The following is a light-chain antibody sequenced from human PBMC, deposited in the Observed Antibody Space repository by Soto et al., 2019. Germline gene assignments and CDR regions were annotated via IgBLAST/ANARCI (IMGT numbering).Light chain of an antibody. V-gene: IGLV2-23*02. CDR2: KVS. CDR3: CSYAGSNWGYV. J-gene: IGLJ1*01. CDR1: SSDIGSYHL. Sequence: QSVLTQSASLSGSPGQSITISCTGTSSDIGSYHLVSWYQHKSGKAPKLIIYKVSQWPSGVSDRFSASKSGNTASLTISGLQAEDEADYYCCSYAGSNWGYVFGTGTKLTVL.